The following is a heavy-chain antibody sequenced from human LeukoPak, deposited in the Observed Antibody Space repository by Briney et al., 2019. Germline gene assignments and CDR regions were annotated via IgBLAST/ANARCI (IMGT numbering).Heavy chain of an antibody. D-gene: IGHD6-19*01. Sequence: ASVKVSCKASGYTFTSYGISWVRQAPGQGLEWMGWISAYNGNTNYAQKLQGRVTMTTDTSTSTAYMELRSLRSDDTAVYYCARGAYSSGWYRRAFDIWGQGAMVTVSS. CDR3: ARGAYSSGWYRRAFDI. CDR2: ISAYNGNT. J-gene: IGHJ3*02. V-gene: IGHV1-18*01. CDR1: GYTFTSYG.